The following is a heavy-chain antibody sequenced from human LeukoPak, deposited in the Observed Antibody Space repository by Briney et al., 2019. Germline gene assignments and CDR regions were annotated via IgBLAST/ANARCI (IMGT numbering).Heavy chain of an antibody. V-gene: IGHV4-59*12. Sequence: SETLSLTCTVSGGSISSYYWSWIRQPPGKGLEWIGYIYYSGSTNYNPSLKSRVTISVDTSKNQFSLKLSSVTAADTAVYYCARVAYGDYYFDYWGQGTLVTVSS. CDR3: ARVAYGDYYFDY. CDR1: GGSISSYY. CDR2: IYYSGST. J-gene: IGHJ4*02. D-gene: IGHD4-17*01.